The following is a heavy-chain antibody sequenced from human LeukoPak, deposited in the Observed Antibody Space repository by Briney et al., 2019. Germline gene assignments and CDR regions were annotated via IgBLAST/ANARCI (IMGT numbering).Heavy chain of an antibody. V-gene: IGHV3-30-3*01. CDR2: ISYDGSNK. CDR3: AREGEMATTWGNFIYFDY. Sequence: PGGSLRLSCAASGFTLSSYAMHWVRQAPGKGLEWVAVISYDGSNKYYADSVKGRFTISRDNSKNTLYLQMNSLRAEDTAVYYCAREGEMATTWGNFIYFDYWGQGTLVTVSS. D-gene: IGHD5-24*01. CDR1: GFTLSSYA. J-gene: IGHJ4*02.